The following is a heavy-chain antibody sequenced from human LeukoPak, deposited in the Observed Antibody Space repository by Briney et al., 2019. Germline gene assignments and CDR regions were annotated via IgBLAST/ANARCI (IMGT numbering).Heavy chain of an antibody. Sequence: SETLSLTCTVSGGSISSYYWSWIRQPPGKGLEWIGYIHYTGGTNYNASLKSRITMSVDTSKNQFSLRLSSVTAADTAIYYCARYYDGRAFDYWGQGTLVTVSS. CDR2: IHYTGGT. D-gene: IGHD3-22*01. CDR3: ARYYDGRAFDY. CDR1: GGSISSYY. J-gene: IGHJ4*02. V-gene: IGHV4-59*01.